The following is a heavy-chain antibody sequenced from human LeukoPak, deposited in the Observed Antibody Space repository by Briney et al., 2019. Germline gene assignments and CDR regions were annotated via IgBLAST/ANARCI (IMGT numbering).Heavy chain of an antibody. CDR3: ARAGYSYARDAFDI. CDR1: GGTFSSYA. J-gene: IGHJ3*02. Sequence: ASVKVSCKASGGTFSSYAISWVRQAPGQGLEWMGRIIPIFGTANYAQKFQGRVTITTDESTSTAYMELSSLRSEDTAVYYCARAGYSYARDAFDIWGQGTMVTVSS. V-gene: IGHV1-69*05. CDR2: IIPIFGTA. D-gene: IGHD5-18*01.